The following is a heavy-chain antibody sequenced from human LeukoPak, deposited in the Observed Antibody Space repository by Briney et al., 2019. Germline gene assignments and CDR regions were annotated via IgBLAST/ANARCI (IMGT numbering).Heavy chain of an antibody. CDR3: AKDHSSSCQLFDY. Sequence: ASVKVSCKASGYTFTNYGIAWVRQAPGQGLEWMGWRSAYNGNTKYAQTLQGRVTMTTDTSTSTAYMELRSLRSDDTAVYYCAKDHSSSCQLFDYWGQGTLVTVSS. V-gene: IGHV1-18*01. CDR2: RSAYNGNT. J-gene: IGHJ4*02. CDR1: GYTFTNYG. D-gene: IGHD6-13*01.